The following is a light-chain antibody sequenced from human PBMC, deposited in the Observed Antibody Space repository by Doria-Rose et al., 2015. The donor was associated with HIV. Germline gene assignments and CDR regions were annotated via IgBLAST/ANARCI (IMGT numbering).Light chain of an antibody. CDR2: KAS. Sequence: TQSPSTLSASVGDRVTITCRASQSISSWLAWYQQKPGEAPKVLIYKASTLQIGVPSRFSGSGSGTEFTLTISNLQPDDFATYYCQQYGTHSGTFGQGTKLEIK. CDR1: QSISSW. V-gene: IGKV1-5*03. CDR3: QQYGTHSGT. J-gene: IGKJ2*01.